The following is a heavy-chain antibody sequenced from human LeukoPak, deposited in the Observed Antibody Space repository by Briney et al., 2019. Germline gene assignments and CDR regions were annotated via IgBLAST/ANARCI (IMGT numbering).Heavy chain of an antibody. D-gene: IGHD3-10*01. Sequence: SETLSLTCTVPGRSIRSVNWNWIRQSAGKGLEWIGRIYATDLTNYNPSLKSPVTLSVDMSKNELSLTLKSVTAADTAVYYCARGFGSGTSPIDLWGQGALVTVSS. V-gene: IGHV4-4*07. CDR3: ARGFGSGTSPIDL. J-gene: IGHJ5*02. CDR2: IYATDLT. CDR1: GRSIRSVN.